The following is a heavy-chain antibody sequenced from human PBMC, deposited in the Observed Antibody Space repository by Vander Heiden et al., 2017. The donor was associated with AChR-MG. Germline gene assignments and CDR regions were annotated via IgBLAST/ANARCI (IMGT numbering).Heavy chain of an antibody. J-gene: IGHJ4*02. V-gene: IGHV3-30*18. CDR1: VLTFRSVA. CDR2: LAKDGGNK. Sequence: QVQLVDSGGGVVQPGSSLRLPCAASVLTFRSVAVHWGRQAPGKGREWVAVLAKDGGNKSYADSVEGRFTLSRDNSKNTLYLQMNSLRAEDTAVYYCGKPYDFWNGYFDSWGQGTLVTVSS. CDR3: GKPYDFWNGYFDS. D-gene: IGHD3-3*01.